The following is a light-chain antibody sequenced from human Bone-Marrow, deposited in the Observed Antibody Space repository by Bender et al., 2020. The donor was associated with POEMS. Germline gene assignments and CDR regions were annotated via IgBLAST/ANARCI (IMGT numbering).Light chain of an antibody. CDR1: SSDVGEYNF. V-gene: IGLV2-23*02. J-gene: IGLJ3*02. Sequence: QSALTQPASVSGSPGQSITISCTGTSSDVGEYNFVSWYQQHPGKAPKLMIYDVSDRPSGVSSRFSGSKSGSTASLTISGLQAEDEADYFCCSYAGNWVFGGGTKLTVL. CDR2: DVS. CDR3: CSYAGNWV.